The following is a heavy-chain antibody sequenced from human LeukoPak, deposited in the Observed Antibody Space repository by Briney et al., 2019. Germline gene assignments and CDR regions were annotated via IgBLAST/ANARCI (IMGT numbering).Heavy chain of an antibody. J-gene: IGHJ4*02. Sequence: SETLSLTCSVSGVSVSSSFYYWGWIRQPPGKGLEWIGSMYFSGSTHYNPSLKSRVTISVDTSKNQFSLKLTSVTAADTAVYYCANAASYSVDYWGQGTLVTVSS. CDR2: MYFSGST. V-gene: IGHV4-39*01. D-gene: IGHD1-26*01. CDR3: ANAASYSVDY. CDR1: GVSVSSSFYY.